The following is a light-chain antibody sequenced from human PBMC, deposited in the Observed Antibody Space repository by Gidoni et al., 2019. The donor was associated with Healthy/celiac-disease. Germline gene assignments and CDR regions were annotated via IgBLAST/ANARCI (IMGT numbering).Light chain of an antibody. CDR3: QQSGSSPYT. J-gene: IGKJ2*01. CDR2: DAS. Sequence: DIVLTQSPGTLSLSPGERATLSCRPSQSVTNNYLAWYQKKPGKSPRLVIYDASNRATGIPDRFSCSGSGPDFTLTISRLEPEDFAVYYCQQSGSSPYTFGQGSKLEIK. CDR1: QSVTNNY. V-gene: IGKV3-20*01.